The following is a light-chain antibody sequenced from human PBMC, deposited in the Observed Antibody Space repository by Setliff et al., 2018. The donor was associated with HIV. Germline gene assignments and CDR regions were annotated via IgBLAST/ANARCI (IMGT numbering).Light chain of an antibody. V-gene: IGLV1-40*01. CDR2: GNV. Sequence: ALTRPPSVSGAPGQRVTISCTGSSSNIGAGYDVHWYQQLPGTAPKLLIYGNVNRPSGVPDRFSGSKSGTSASLAITGLQADDEADYYCQSYDSSLSGSYVFGTGTKVTVL. CDR1: SSNIGAGYD. J-gene: IGLJ1*01. CDR3: QSYDSSLSGSYV.